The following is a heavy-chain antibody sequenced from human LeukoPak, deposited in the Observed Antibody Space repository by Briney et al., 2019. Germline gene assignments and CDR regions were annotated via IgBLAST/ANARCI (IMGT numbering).Heavy chain of an antibody. CDR3: AKVPGYCSSTSCSRPGGDAFDI. J-gene: IGHJ3*02. V-gene: IGHV3-30*18. CDR1: GFTFSSYG. D-gene: IGHD2-2*01. Sequence: GGSLRLSCAASGFTFSSYGMHWVRQAPGKGLEWVAVISYDGSNKYYADSVKGRFTISRDNSKNTLYLQMNSLRAEDTAVYYCAKVPGYCSSTSCSRPGGDAFDIWGQGTMVTVSS. CDR2: ISYDGSNK.